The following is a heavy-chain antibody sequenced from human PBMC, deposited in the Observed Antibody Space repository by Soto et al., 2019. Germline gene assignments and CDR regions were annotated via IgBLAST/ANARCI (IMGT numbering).Heavy chain of an antibody. V-gene: IGHV1-58*01. J-gene: IGHJ6*02. CDR1: GFTPSSSA. CDR3: AAAILGQPPYFYDMDV. D-gene: IGHD1-26*01. Sequence: QMQLVQSGPEVKKPGTSLKVSCKASGFTPSSSAVQWVRQARGQGLEWIGWIVVGSDNTNYAQKFQERVTITRDMSTSTVYMELSSLRSEDTATYYCAAAILGQPPYFYDMDVWGQGTPVTVSS. CDR2: IVVGSDNT.